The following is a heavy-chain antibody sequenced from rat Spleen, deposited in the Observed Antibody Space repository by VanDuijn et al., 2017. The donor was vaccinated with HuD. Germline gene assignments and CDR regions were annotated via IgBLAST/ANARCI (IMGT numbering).Heavy chain of an antibody. Sequence: EVQLVESDGGLVKPGRSLKLSCAASGFTFSDYYMAWVRQAPTKGLEWVASITTSGGTTYYRDSVKGRFTVSRDNAKSTLYLQMDSLRSEDTATYHCARRGYDGSYQIPYWYIDFWGAGIMVTVSS. CDR3: ARRGYDGSYQIPYWYIDF. J-gene: IGHJ1*01. CDR1: GFTFSDYY. V-gene: IGHV5-25*01. CDR2: ITTSGGTT. D-gene: IGHD1-12*02.